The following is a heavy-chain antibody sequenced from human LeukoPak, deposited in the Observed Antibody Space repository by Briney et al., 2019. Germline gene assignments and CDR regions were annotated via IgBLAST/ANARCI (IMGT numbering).Heavy chain of an antibody. D-gene: IGHD6-6*01. V-gene: IGHV4-4*07. CDR1: GGSISIYY. Sequence: PSETLSLTCTVSGGSISIYYWNWIRQPAGKGLEWIGRMFTSGSTNYNPSLKSRLTMSVDTSKNQFSLKLSSVTAADTAVYYCARASSLDAFDIWGQGTMVTVSS. CDR3: ARASSLDAFDI. CDR2: MFTSGST. J-gene: IGHJ3*02.